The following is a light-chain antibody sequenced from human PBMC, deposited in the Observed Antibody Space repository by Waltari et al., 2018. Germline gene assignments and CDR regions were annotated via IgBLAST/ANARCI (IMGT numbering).Light chain of an antibody. V-gene: IGKV1-39*01. Sequence: DIQMTQSPSSLSASVGSRVTITCRASQRISDYLNWYQQKPGRAPRLLIYGASSLQGGVPSRFSGSGSGTDFTLTITSLQPEDFATYFCLQTYSPPRTFGQGTKVEVK. CDR1: QRISDY. CDR2: GAS. CDR3: LQTYSPPRT. J-gene: IGKJ1*01.